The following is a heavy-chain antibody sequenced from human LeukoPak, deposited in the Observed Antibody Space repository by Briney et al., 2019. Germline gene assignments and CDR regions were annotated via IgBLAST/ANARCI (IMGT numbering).Heavy chain of an antibody. CDR3: ARDTPLPTIRFGELLTPDYYYYGMDV. V-gene: IGHV1-18*01. D-gene: IGHD3-10*01. CDR2: ISAYNGHT. CDR1: GYTLTELS. Sequence: ASVKVSCKVSGYTLTELSLHWVRQAPGQGLEWMGWISAYNGHTNYAQKLQGRVTMATDTSTSTAYMELRSLRSDDAAVYYCARDTPLPTIRFGELLTPDYYYYGMDVWGQGTTVTVSS. J-gene: IGHJ6*02.